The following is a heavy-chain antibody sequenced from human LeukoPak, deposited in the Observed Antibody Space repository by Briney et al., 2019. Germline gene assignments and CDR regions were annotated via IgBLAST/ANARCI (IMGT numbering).Heavy chain of an antibody. D-gene: IGHD5-18*01. CDR1: GFTVSSNY. CDR3: ARDQEYSYGYLYGMDV. Sequence: GGSLRLSCAASGFTVSSNYMSWVRQAPGKGLEWVPVIYSGGSTYYADSVKGRFTISRDNSKNTLYLQMNSLRAEDTAVYYCARDQEYSYGYLYGMDVWGQGTTVAVSS. J-gene: IGHJ6*02. CDR2: IYSGGST. V-gene: IGHV3-53*01.